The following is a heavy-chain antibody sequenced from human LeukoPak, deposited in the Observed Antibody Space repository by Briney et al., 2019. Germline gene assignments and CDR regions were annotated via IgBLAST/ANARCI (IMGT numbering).Heavy chain of an antibody. Sequence: PGGSLRLSCAASGFTFSSYGMHWVRQAPGKGLEWVAVIWYDGSNKYYADSVKGRFTISRDNSKNTLYLQMNSLRAEDTAVYCCSGSSSWYPSYFDYWGQGTLVTVSS. J-gene: IGHJ4*02. CDR3: SGSSSWYPSYFDY. D-gene: IGHD6-13*01. CDR2: IWYDGSNK. CDR1: GFTFSSYG. V-gene: IGHV3-33*01.